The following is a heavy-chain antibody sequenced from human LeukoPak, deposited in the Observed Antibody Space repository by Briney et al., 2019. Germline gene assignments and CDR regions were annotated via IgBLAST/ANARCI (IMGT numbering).Heavy chain of an antibody. CDR2: IIPIFGTA. Sequence: SVKVSCKASGGTFSSYAISWVRQAPGQGLEWMGGIIPIFGTANYAQKFQGRVTITADESTSTAYMELSSLRSEDTAVYYCARARKRNYSSFNHYYYGMDVWGKGTTVTVSS. D-gene: IGHD6-6*01. CDR3: ARARKRNYSSFNHYYYGMDV. J-gene: IGHJ6*04. V-gene: IGHV1-69*13. CDR1: GGTFSSYA.